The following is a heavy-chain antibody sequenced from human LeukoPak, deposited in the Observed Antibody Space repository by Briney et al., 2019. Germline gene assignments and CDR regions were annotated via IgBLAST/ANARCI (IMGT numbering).Heavy chain of an antibody. CDR3: AKGYYSSDY. CDR1: GFTFTSYG. CDR2: IRYDGNNK. V-gene: IGHV3-30*02. D-gene: IGHD1-26*01. Sequence: GSLRLSCAASGFTFTSYGMHWVRQAPGKGLEWVAFIRYDGNNKDYADSVKGRFTISRDNSKNTLYLQMNSLRAEDTAVYYCAKGYYSSDYWGQGTLVTVSS. J-gene: IGHJ4*02.